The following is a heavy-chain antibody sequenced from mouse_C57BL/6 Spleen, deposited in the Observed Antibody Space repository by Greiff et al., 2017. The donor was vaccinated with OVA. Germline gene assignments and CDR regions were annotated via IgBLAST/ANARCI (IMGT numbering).Heavy chain of an antibody. CDR1: GYTFTSYG. CDR2: IYPRSGTT. CDR3: ARGEDYYGLDAMDY. V-gene: IGHV1-81*01. Sequence: VQLQQSGAELARPGASVKLSCKASGYTFTSYGISWVKQSTGQGLEWIGEIYPRSGTTYYNEKFKGKATLTADKSSSTAYMELRSLTSEDSAVYFCARGEDYYGLDAMDYRGQGTSVTVSS. J-gene: IGHJ4*01. D-gene: IGHD1-1*01.